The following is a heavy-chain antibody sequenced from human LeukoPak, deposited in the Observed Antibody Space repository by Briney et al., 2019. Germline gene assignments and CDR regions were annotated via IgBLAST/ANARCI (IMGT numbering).Heavy chain of an antibody. J-gene: IGHJ4*02. CDR3: ARVINYYDSSGYSYFDY. Sequence: GGSLRLSCAASGFTFSSYAMSWVRQDPGKGLEWVSAISGSGGSTYYADSVKGRFTISRDNSKNTLYLQMNSLRAEDTAVYYCARVINYYDSSGYSYFDYWGQGTLLTVSS. CDR1: GFTFSSYA. V-gene: IGHV3-23*01. CDR2: ISGSGGST. D-gene: IGHD3-22*01.